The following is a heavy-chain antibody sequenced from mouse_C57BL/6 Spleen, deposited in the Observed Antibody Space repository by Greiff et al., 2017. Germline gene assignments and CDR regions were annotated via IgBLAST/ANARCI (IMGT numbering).Heavy chain of an antibody. V-gene: IGHV1-81*01. Sequence: VQLQQSGAELARPGASVKLSCKASGYTFTSYGISWVKQRTGQGLEWIGEIYPRSGNTYYNAKFKGKATLTADKSSSTAYMELRSLTSEDSAVYFCARGNYYGSSYDYAMDYWGQGTSVTVSS. D-gene: IGHD1-1*01. CDR1: GYTFTSYG. CDR2: IYPRSGNT. CDR3: ARGNYYGSSYDYAMDY. J-gene: IGHJ4*01.